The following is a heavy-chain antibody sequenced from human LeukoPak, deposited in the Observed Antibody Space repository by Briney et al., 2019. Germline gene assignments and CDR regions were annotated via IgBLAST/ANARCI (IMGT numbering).Heavy chain of an antibody. CDR1: GFTVSSNY. CDR2: ISYDGSNK. Sequence: GGSLRLSCSASGFTVSSNYMSWVRQAPGKGLEWVAVISYDGSNKYYADSVKGRFTISRDNSKNTLYLQMNSLRAEDTAVYYCAKAGGGSYYLDYWGQGTLVTVSS. V-gene: IGHV3-30*18. J-gene: IGHJ4*02. CDR3: AKAGGGSYYLDY. D-gene: IGHD1-26*01.